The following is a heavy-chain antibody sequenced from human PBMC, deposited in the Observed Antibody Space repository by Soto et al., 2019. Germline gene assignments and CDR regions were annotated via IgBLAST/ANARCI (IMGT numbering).Heavy chain of an antibody. CDR1: GFTFSSYW. CDR2: INSDGSST. CDR3: AKEQYSSSSGPNAFDS. Sequence: GGSLRLSCAASGFTFSSYWMHWVRQAPGKGLVWVSRINSDGSSTSYADSVKGRFTISRDNAKNTLYLQMNSLRAEDTAVYYCAKEQYSSSSGPNAFDSWGQGTMVTVSS. D-gene: IGHD6-6*01. V-gene: IGHV3-74*01. J-gene: IGHJ3*02.